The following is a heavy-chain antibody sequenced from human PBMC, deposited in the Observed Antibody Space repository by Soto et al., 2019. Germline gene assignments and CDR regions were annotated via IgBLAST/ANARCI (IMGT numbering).Heavy chain of an antibody. D-gene: IGHD3-10*01. J-gene: IGHJ6*02. CDR3: ARGLYGSASWCYNGRDV. Sequence: EVQLVESGGGMIQPGGSLRLSCAASGFSISGNYMSRVRQAPGKGLEWVSVIYSDGGTDYADSVRGRFTISRDNSKNTLYLQMNILRAEDTAVFYCARGLYGSASWCYNGRDVWGPGTTVTVAS. CDR1: GFSISGNY. V-gene: IGHV3-53*01. CDR2: IYSDGGT.